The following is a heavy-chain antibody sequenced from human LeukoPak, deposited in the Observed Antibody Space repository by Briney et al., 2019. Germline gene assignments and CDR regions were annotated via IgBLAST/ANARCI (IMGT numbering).Heavy chain of an antibody. CDR1: GGSISSSSYY. CDR3: ARDEGRLLWFGELLSHPDY. CDR2: IYYSGST. J-gene: IGHJ4*02. V-gene: IGHV4-39*02. D-gene: IGHD3-10*01. Sequence: PSETLSLTCTVSGGSISSSSYYWGWIRQPPGKGLEWIGSIYYSGSTYYNPSLKSRVTISVDTSKNQFSLKLSSVTAADTAVYYCARDEGRLLWFGELLSHPDYWGQGTLVTVSS.